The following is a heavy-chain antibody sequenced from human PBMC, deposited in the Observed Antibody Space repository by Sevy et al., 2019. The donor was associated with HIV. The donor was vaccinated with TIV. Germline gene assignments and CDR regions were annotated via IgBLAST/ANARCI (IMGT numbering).Heavy chain of an antibody. CDR3: ARGAGYSTVWYPGY. CDR1: AFTFSAHA. D-gene: IGHD6-19*01. V-gene: IGHV3-30*03. J-gene: IGHJ4*02. CDR2: ISNDGSSE. Sequence: GGSLRLSCAASAFTFSAHAMHWVRQAPGKGLEWVAVISNDGSSEYYADPVKGRFTISRDNSKNTLYLQMHGLRPDDAAVYYGARGAGYSTVWYPGYWGQGTLVTVSS.